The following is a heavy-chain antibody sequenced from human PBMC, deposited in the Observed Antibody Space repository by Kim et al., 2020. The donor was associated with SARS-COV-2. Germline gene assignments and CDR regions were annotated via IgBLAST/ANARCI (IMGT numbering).Heavy chain of an antibody. Sequence: ASVKVSCKASGYTFTSYYIHWVRQAPGQGLEWMGIIYPSGGSTIYAQNFQGRVIMTRDTSTNTVFMELSSLRSEDTAVYYCARDIVRPTRAFDYWGQGTQVTVSS. CDR2: IYPSGGST. CDR3: ARDIVRPTRAFDY. J-gene: IGHJ4*02. D-gene: IGHD1-26*01. CDR1: GYTFTSYY. V-gene: IGHV1-46*01.